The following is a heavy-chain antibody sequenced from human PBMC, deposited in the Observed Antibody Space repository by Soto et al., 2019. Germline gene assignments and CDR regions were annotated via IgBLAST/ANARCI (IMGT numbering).Heavy chain of an antibody. CDR3: ARSHYTYGLLIDY. V-gene: IGHV4-39*01. J-gene: IGHJ4*02. CDR2: VYSTGST. Sequence: SETLSLTCSVSGDSITTNGYYWGWIRQPPEKGLQGIGNVYSTGSTFSHPSLTSRVFISVDTSKKKFSLRLTSVTAADTAVYYCARSHYTYGLLIDYWGPGIMVTVSS. D-gene: IGHD2-8*01. CDR1: GDSITTNGYY.